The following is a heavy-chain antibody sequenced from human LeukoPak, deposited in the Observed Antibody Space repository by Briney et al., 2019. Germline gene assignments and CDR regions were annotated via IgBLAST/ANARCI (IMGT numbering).Heavy chain of an antibody. J-gene: IGHJ6*02. CDR1: GFTFSSYW. CDR3: AREGSYSSSWPPYYYYGMDV. Sequence: GGSLRLSCAASGFTFSSYWMSWVRQAPGKGLEWVANIKHDGSEKYYVDSVKGRFTISRDNAKNSLYLQMNSLRAEDTAVYYCAREGSYSSSWPPYYYYGMDVWGQGTTVTVSS. V-gene: IGHV3-7*01. D-gene: IGHD6-13*01. CDR2: IKHDGSEK.